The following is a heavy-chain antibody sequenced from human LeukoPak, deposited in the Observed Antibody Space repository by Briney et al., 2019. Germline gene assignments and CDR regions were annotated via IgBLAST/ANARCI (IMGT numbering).Heavy chain of an antibody. J-gene: IGHJ4*02. CDR1: GFTFSSYW. CDR3: ARDRSDGYNKNDF. D-gene: IGHD5-24*01. V-gene: IGHV3-74*01. Sequence: PGGSLRLSCAASGFTFSSYWMHWVRQAPGKGLVWVSRINSDGRSTNYADSVKGRFTISRDNGKNSLYLQMNSLRAEDTAVYFCARDRSDGYNKNDFWGQGTLVTVSS. CDR2: INSDGRST.